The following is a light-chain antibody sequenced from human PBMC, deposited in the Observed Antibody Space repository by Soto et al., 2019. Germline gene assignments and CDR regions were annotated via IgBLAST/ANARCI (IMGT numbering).Light chain of an antibody. CDR2: EVT. V-gene: IGLV2-14*01. J-gene: IGLJ1*01. Sequence: QSVLTQPASVSGSPGQSIAISCTGTSSDVGGYNFVSWYQQHPGKAPKLIIHEVTNRPSGVSDRFSGSKSGNTASLTISGLQADDEADYYCSSYTAYNTRVFGRGTKVTVL. CDR1: SSDVGGYNF. CDR3: SSYTAYNTRV.